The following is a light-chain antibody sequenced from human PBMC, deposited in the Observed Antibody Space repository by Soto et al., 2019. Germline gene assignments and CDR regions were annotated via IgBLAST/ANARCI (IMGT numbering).Light chain of an antibody. Sequence: EIVMTQSPDTLSVSPGERATLSCRASQSVSSNLALYQQKPGPAPRLLIYGASTRATGTPARFSGSGSGTEFTLTVSSLLSEDFAVYYCHQYNNWPWYTFGQGTKLEIK. V-gene: IGKV3-15*01. CDR2: GAS. J-gene: IGKJ2*01. CDR1: QSVSSN. CDR3: HQYNNWPWYT.